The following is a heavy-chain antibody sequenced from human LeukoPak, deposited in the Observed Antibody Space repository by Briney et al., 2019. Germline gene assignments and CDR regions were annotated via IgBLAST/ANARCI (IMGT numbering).Heavy chain of an antibody. CDR2: ISSNGGST. CDR3: ASPYYYDSSALDP. J-gene: IGHJ5*02. V-gene: IGHV3-64*01. Sequence: TGGSLRLSCAASGFTFSSYAMHWVRQAPGKGLEYVSAISSNGGSTYYANSVKGRFTISRDNSKNTLYFQMGSLRAEDMAVYYCASPYYYDSSALDPWGQGTLVTVSS. CDR1: GFTFSSYA. D-gene: IGHD3-22*01.